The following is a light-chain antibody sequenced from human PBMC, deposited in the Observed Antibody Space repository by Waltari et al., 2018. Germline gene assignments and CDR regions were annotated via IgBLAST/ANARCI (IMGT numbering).Light chain of an antibody. V-gene: IGKV3-15*01. J-gene: IGKJ2*01. CDR1: QSLTSN. CDR3: QQYNRWPST. CDR2: GAS. Sequence: PPRRASQSLTSNLAWYQQKPGQPPRLLIFGASTRATGVSDRFSGSGTTTQFSLTISSLQPEDFAFYFCQQYNRWPSTFGQGTKLDIK.